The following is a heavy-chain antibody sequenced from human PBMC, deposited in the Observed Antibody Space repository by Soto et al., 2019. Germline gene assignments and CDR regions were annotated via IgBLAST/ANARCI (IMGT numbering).Heavy chain of an antibody. CDR2: ISGIGGTT. V-gene: IGHV3-23*01. CDR1: GFTFSSHA. CDR3: AKAIAVTYYYFDS. Sequence: EVQLLESGGGLIQPGGSLRLSCAASGFTFSSHAVTWVRQAPGKGLEWVSIISGIGGTTYYADSVKGRFTISRDSSKSTVFLQMNSLRAEDTALSYCAKAIAVTYYYFDSWGPGTLVTVSS. D-gene: IGHD2-21*02. J-gene: IGHJ4*02.